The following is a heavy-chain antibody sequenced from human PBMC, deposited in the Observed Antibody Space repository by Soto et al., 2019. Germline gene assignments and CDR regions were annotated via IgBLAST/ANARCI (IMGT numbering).Heavy chain of an antibody. CDR1: GGSISSGGYY. D-gene: IGHD3-22*01. CDR3: ACYYDSSGYYKLSAEYFQH. CDR2: IYYSGST. Sequence: SETLSLTCTVSGGSISSGGYYWSWIRQHPGKGLEWIGYIYYSGSTYYNPSLKSRVTISVDTSKNQFSLKLSSVTAADTAVYYCACYYDSSGYYKLSAEYFQHWGQGTLVTVSS. V-gene: IGHV4-31*03. J-gene: IGHJ1*01.